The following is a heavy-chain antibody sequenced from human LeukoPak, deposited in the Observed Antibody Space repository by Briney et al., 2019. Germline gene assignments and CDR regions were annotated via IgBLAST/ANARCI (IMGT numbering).Heavy chain of an antibody. CDR2: IGGSGATT. D-gene: IGHD3-3*02. V-gene: IGHV3-23*01. Sequence: PGGSLRLSCVASGFTFSSYPMSWVRQTPGKGLESVSIIGGSGATTLYADSVKGRFTISRDNSKNTLYLQMISLRPDDTAVFYCARKRAISPDVFDIWGQGTVVSVSS. CDR3: ARKRAISPDVFDI. CDR1: GFTFSSYP. J-gene: IGHJ3*02.